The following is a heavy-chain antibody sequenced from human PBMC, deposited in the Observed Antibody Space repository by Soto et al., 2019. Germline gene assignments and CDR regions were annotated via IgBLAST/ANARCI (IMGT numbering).Heavy chain of an antibody. CDR1: GFTFSSYS. Sequence: GGSLRLSCAASGFTFSSYSMNWVRQAPGKGLEWVSSISSSSSYIYYADSVKGRFTISRDNAKNSLYLQMNILRAEDTAVYYCARWNLPGNYWGQGALVTVSS. V-gene: IGHV3-21*01. CDR3: ARWNLPGNY. CDR2: ISSSSSYI. J-gene: IGHJ4*02. D-gene: IGHD1-1*01.